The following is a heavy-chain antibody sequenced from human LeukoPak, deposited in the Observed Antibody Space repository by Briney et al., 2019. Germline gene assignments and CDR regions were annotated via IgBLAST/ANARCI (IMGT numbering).Heavy chain of an antibody. CDR1: GYTFTSYA. CDR2: INTNTGNP. CDR3: ARVIAAADRRAFDI. D-gene: IGHD6-13*01. Sequence: ASVNVSCKASGYTFTSYAMNWVRQAPGQGLEWMGWINTNTGNPTYAQGFTGRFVFSLDTSVSTAYLQISSLKAEDTAVYYCARVIAAADRRAFDIWGQGTMVTVSS. J-gene: IGHJ3*02. V-gene: IGHV7-4-1*02.